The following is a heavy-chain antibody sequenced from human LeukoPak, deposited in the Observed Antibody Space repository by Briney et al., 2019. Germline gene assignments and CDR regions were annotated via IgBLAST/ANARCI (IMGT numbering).Heavy chain of an antibody. CDR1: GGSFSGYY. V-gene: IGHV4-34*01. Sequence: PSETLSLTCAVYGGSFSGYYWSWIRQPPGKGLEWIGEINHSGSTNYNPSLKSRVTISVDTSKNQFSLKLSSVTAADTAVYYCASGPRYCSGGSCYQSGIWYFDLWGRGTLVTVSS. CDR2: INHSGST. D-gene: IGHD2-15*01. J-gene: IGHJ2*01. CDR3: ASGPRYCSGGSCYQSGIWYFDL.